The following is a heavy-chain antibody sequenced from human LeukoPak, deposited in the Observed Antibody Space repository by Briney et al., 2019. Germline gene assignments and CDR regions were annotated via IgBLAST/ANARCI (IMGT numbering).Heavy chain of an antibody. CDR2: INPSGGST. CDR1: RYTFTSYY. Sequence: ASVKVSCKASRYTFTSYYMHWVRQAPGQGLEWMGIINPSGGSTSYAQKFQGRVTMTRDTSTSTVYMELSSLRSEDTAVYYCATWGCGWYRFDYWGQGTLVTVSS. CDR3: ATWGCGWYRFDY. V-gene: IGHV1-46*01. D-gene: IGHD6-19*01. J-gene: IGHJ4*02.